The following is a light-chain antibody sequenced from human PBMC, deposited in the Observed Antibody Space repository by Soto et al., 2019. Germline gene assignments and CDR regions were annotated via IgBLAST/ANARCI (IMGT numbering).Light chain of an antibody. V-gene: IGKV3-20*01. CDR3: QQYGSSPGLFT. Sequence: EIVLTQSPGTLSLSPGERATLSCRASQSVSSNYLAWYQQKAGQAPRLLIYGSSSRATGIPDRFSGSGSGTDFTLAISRLEPEYFAVYFCQQYGSSPGLFTFGPGSKVDFK. CDR1: QSVSSNY. J-gene: IGKJ3*01. CDR2: GSS.